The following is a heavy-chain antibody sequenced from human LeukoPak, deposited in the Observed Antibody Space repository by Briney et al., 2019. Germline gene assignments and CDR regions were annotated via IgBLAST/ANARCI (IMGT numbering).Heavy chain of an antibody. CDR2: ISDSGGST. Sequence: PGGSLRLSCAASGFTFSNYDMSWVRQAPGKWLEWVSSISDSGGSTYYADSVKGRFTISRDNSKNTLYLQMTNLRAADTAVYYCAKDLSRAVAADWFDPWDQGSLVTVSS. CDR3: AKDLSRAVAADWFDP. J-gene: IGHJ5*02. V-gene: IGHV3-23*01. CDR1: GFTFSNYD. D-gene: IGHD6-19*01.